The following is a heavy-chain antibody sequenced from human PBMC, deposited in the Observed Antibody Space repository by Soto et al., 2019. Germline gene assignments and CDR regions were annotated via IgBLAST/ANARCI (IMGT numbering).Heavy chain of an antibody. Sequence: EVQLVESGGGLVQPGGSLRLSCVASGFIFSDHYMDWVRQAPGKGLEWVGRARNKAHSHTTEYAASMKGRFTISRDNAKNSLYLQMNSLRDEDTAVYYCARASGGVVITSDYWGQGTLVTVSS. CDR2: ARNKAHSHTT. CDR3: ARASGGVVITSDY. V-gene: IGHV3-72*01. J-gene: IGHJ4*02. CDR1: GFIFSDHY. D-gene: IGHD3-3*01.